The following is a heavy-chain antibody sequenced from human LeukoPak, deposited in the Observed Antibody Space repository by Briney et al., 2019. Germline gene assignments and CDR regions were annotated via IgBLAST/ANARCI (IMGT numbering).Heavy chain of an antibody. Sequence: SETLSLTCTVSGDSISSISSYWGWIRQPPGKWLEWSGNIYFSASTYYNPSLQSRVTISVDTSKNQFSLTLSSVTAADTAVYYCARCLYYYDTSGYSRTIFDIWGQGTMVTVSS. CDR1: GDSISSISSY. D-gene: IGHD3-22*01. V-gene: IGHV4-39*07. CDR3: ARCLYYYDTSGYSRTIFDI. J-gene: IGHJ3*02. CDR2: IYFSAST.